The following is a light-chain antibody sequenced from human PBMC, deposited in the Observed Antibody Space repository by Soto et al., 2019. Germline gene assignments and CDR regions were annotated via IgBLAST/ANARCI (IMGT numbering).Light chain of an antibody. Sequence: DIQMTQSPSSLSASVGDRVTITCRASQTISNYFNWYQQEPGKAPKLLIYAASSLQTGVPSRFSGSGSGTDFTLTISSLQPEDFATYYCQQSYSTPFTFGPGTKVDIK. CDR2: AAS. V-gene: IGKV1-39*01. CDR3: QQSYSTPFT. J-gene: IGKJ3*01. CDR1: QTISNY.